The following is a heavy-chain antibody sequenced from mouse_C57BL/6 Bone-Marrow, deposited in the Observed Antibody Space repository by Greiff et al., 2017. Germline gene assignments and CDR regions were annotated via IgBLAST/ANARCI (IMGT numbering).Heavy chain of an antibody. CDR2: ISSGGSYT. CDR1: GFTFSSYG. V-gene: IGHV5-6*01. J-gene: IGHJ2*01. Sequence: EVQLQQSGGDLVKPGGSLKLSCAASGFTFSSYGMSWVRQTPDKRLEWVATISSGGSYTYYPDSVKGRFTISRDNAKNTLYLQMSSLKSEDTAMYYCARRKYFDYWGQGTTRTVSS. CDR3: ARRKYFDY.